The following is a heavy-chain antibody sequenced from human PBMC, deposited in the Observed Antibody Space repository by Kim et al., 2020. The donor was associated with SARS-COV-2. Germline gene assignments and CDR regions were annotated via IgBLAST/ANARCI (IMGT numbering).Heavy chain of an antibody. V-gene: IGHV4-59*08. D-gene: IGHD1-1*01. CDR2: IYSGGNT. Sequence: SETLSLTCTVSGGSIGNSYWSWIRQPPGKGLEWIGYIYSGGNTNYNPSLKSRVTISLDTSMNHFSLKLGSVTAADTAVYYCASHEMSTIRGFDPWGQGTLVTVSS. CDR3: ASHEMSTIRGFDP. CDR1: GGSIGNSY. J-gene: IGHJ5*02.